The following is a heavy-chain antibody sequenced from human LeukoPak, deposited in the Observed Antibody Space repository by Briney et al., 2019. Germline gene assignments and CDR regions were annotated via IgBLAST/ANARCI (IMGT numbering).Heavy chain of an antibody. Sequence: GGSLRLSCAASGFTFSSYWMSWVRRAPGKGLEWVASIRQDGSEKHYVDSVKGRFTISRDNAKNSLSLEMNSLRAEDTALYYCARPHWGFDSWGQGTLVTVSS. D-gene: IGHD7-27*01. CDR1: GFTFSSYW. V-gene: IGHV3-7*01. J-gene: IGHJ4*02. CDR3: ARPHWGFDS. CDR2: IRQDGSEK.